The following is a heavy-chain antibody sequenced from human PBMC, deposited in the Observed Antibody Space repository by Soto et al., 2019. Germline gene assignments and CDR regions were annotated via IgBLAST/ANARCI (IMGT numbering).Heavy chain of an antibody. CDR3: ARSSDTTNGWWGYGLGV. V-gene: IGHV3-11*01. CDR2: IGSSGSTI. Sequence: GGSLRLSCAASGFTFSDYFMTWIRQAPGKGLEWVSYIGSSGSTIYYADSVKGRFTISRDNAKNSLYLQMNSLRGEDTAVYYCARSSDTTNGWWGYGLGVWGQGTTVTVSS. J-gene: IGHJ6*02. CDR1: GFTFSDYF. D-gene: IGHD2-8*01.